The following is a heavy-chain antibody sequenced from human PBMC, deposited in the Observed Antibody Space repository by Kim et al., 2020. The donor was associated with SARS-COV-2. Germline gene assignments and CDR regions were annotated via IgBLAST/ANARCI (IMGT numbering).Heavy chain of an antibody. Sequence: ADPGKGRFTISRDNSKNTLYLHRNSLRAEDTAVYFCAKFQGYYYYYGMDVWGQGTTVTVSS. J-gene: IGHJ6*02. V-gene: IGHV3-23*01. CDR3: AKFQGYYYYYGMDV.